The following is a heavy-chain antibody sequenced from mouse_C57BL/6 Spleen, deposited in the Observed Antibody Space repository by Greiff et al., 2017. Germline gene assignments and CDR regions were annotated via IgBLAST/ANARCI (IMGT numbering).Heavy chain of an antibody. V-gene: IGHV1-74*01. J-gene: IGHJ1*03. CDR2: IHPSDSDT. D-gene: IGHD1-1*01. Sequence: QVQLQQSGAELVKPGASVKVSCKASGYTFTSYWMHWVKQRPGQGLEWIGRIHPSDSDTNYNQKFKGKATLTVDKSSSTAYMQLSSLTSEDSAVYFCGYGSSYHWYVGGWGTGTTVSVSS. CDR3: GYGSSYHWYVGG. CDR1: GYTFTSYW.